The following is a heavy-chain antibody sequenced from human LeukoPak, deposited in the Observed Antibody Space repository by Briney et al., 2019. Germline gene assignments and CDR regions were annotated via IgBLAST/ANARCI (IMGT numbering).Heavy chain of an antibody. V-gene: IGHV1-18*01. Sequence: GASVKVSCKASGYTFTSFGISWVRQAPGQGLEWMGWVSTYNGNTNYAQKLQGRVTMTTGTSTSRVYMDLRSLRSDDTAVYYCARDRAGSAWYTTFDYWGQGTLVTVSS. J-gene: IGHJ4*02. CDR1: GYTFTSFG. D-gene: IGHD6-19*01. CDR2: VSTYNGNT. CDR3: ARDRAGSAWYTTFDY.